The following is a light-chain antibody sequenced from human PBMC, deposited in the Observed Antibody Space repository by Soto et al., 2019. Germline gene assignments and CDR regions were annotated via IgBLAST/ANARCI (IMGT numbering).Light chain of an antibody. CDR2: DAS. CDR1: QSVSSN. V-gene: IGKV3-11*01. Sequence: ETVLTQSPATVSLSPGDRATLPCRASQSVSSNKLAWYQQKPGQAPRLLIYDASNRATGIPARFSGSGSGTDFTLTISSLEPEDFAIYYCQQRSGWYTFGQGTKLEIK. CDR3: QQRSGWYT. J-gene: IGKJ2*01.